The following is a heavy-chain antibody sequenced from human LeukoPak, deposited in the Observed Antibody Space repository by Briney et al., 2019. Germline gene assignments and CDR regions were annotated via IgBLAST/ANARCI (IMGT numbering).Heavy chain of an antibody. D-gene: IGHD4-17*01. Sequence: GGSLRLSCAASGFTLKIYPMHWARQAPGKGLEWLSVISHDGSDKNNADSVKGRFIISRDNSKNTVYLQLNSLRPEDTAMYYCAREGVQTTVDAFDIWGLGTMVIVSS. CDR1: GFTLKIYP. J-gene: IGHJ3*02. CDR2: ISHDGSDK. V-gene: IGHV3-30*04. CDR3: AREGVQTTVDAFDI.